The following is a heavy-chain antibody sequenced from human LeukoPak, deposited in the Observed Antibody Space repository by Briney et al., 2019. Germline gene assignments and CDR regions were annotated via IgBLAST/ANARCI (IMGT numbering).Heavy chain of an antibody. CDR1: GYTFTSYD. CDR3: ARSAAGIRVNWFDP. V-gene: IGHV1-8*01. D-gene: IGHD6-13*01. Sequence: GASVKVSCKASGYTFTSYDINWVRQATGQGLEWMGWMNPNSGNTGYAQKFQGRVTMTRNTSISTAYMELSSLRSEDTAVYYCARSAAGIRVNWFDPWGQGTLVTVSS. CDR2: MNPNSGNT. J-gene: IGHJ5*02.